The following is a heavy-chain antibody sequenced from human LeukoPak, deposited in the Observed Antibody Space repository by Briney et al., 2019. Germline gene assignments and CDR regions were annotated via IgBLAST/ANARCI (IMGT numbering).Heavy chain of an antibody. Sequence: SETLSLTCAVYGGSFSGYYWSWIRQPPGKGLEWIGEINHSGSTNYNPSLKSRVTISVDASKNQFSLKLSSVTAADTAVYYCAKEPWDSYGHWLAFDIWGQGTMVTVSS. CDR2: INHSGST. D-gene: IGHD5-18*01. CDR3: AKEPWDSYGHWLAFDI. CDR1: GGSFSGYY. J-gene: IGHJ3*02. V-gene: IGHV4-34*01.